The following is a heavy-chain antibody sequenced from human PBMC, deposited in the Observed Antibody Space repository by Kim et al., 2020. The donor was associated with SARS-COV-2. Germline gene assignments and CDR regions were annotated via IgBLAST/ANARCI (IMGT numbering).Heavy chain of an antibody. CDR1: GFTFSSHW. J-gene: IGHJ4*02. CDR3: ARSSAY. CDR2: KKEDGSDK. Sequence: GGSLRLSCEASGFTFSSHWMEWVRQAPGKGLEWVASKKEDGSDKYYVDSVKGRFTISRDNAKNSLFLHMNSLRDEDTAVYYCARSSAYWGQGTRVTVSS. V-gene: IGHV3-7*01.